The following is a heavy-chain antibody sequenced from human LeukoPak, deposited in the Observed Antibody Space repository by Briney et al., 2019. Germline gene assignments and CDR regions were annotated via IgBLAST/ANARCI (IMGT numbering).Heavy chain of an antibody. Sequence: PSETLSLTCSVSAGSISTYYWTWVRQPPGRGLEWIGYIYYTGSTNYNPSLKSRVTISVDTSKNQFSLKLSSVTAADTAVYYCATLNGDSRDFDYWGQGTLVTVSS. CDR1: AGSISTYY. V-gene: IGHV4-59*01. CDR3: ATLNGDSRDFDY. CDR2: IYYTGST. J-gene: IGHJ4*02. D-gene: IGHD3-22*01.